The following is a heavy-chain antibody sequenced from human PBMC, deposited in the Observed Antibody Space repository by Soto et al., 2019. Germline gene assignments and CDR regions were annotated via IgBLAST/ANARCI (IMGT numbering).Heavy chain of an antibody. Sequence: PSETLSLTCTVSGGSISSYYWSWIRQPPGKGLEWIGYIYYSGSTNYNPSLKSRVTISVDTSKNQFSLKLSSVTAADTAVYYCARSHITIFGVVIFEDYYYYMDVWGKGTTVTVSS. V-gene: IGHV4-59*01. CDR3: ARSHITIFGVVIFEDYYYYMDV. CDR2: IYYSGST. J-gene: IGHJ6*03. D-gene: IGHD3-3*01. CDR1: GGSISSYY.